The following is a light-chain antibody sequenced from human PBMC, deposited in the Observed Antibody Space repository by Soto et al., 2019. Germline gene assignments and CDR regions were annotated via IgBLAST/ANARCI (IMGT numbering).Light chain of an antibody. CDR1: RGHRSYA. CDR2: LNSDGSH. J-gene: IGLJ2*01. Sequence: QPVLTQSPSASASLGASVKLTCTLSRGHRSYAIAWHQQQPEKGPRYLMKLNSDGSHSKRDGIPDRFSGSSSGAERYLTISSLQSEDEADYYCQTWGTGIVVFGGRTKVTVL. CDR3: QTWGTGIVV. V-gene: IGLV4-69*01.